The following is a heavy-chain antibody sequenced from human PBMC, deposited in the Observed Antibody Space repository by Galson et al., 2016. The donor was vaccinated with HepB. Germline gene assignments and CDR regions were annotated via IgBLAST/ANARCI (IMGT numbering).Heavy chain of an antibody. D-gene: IGHD2-2*01. CDR3: VQGSTAPAV. V-gene: IGHV3-23*01. CDR2: IDDSSSST. CDR1: GFTFSNYV. Sequence: SLRLSCAASGFTFSNYVMSWIRQAPGKGLEWVSAIDDSSSSTYYADSVKGRFTISRDNSKNTLSLQMNSLTADDTAIYYCVQGSTAPAVWGKGTTVTVSS. J-gene: IGHJ6*04.